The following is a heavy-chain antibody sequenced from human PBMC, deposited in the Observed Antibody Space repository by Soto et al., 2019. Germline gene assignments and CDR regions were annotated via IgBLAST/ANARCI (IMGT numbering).Heavy chain of an antibody. J-gene: IGHJ6*02. V-gene: IGHV2-5*01. CDR3: AHSLLLEQRPYFYYYYGMDV. Sequence: QITLKESGPTLVKPTQTLTLTCTFSGFSLSTTGVGVGWIRQSPGKALEWLALIYWNDDKRYSPSLESRLTLTKDTSKNRVVLTMTNMDPVDTATYYCAHSLLLEQRPYFYYYYGMDVWGQGTTVTVSS. CDR2: IYWNDDK. D-gene: IGHD3-3*01. CDR1: GFSLSTTGVG.